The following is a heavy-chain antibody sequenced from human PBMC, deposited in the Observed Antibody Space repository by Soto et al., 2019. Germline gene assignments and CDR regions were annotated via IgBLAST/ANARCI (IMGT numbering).Heavy chain of an antibody. CDR3: ASHAGNTYGPLDY. J-gene: IGHJ4*02. CDR2: IYYNGKS. Sequence: QVQLQESGPGVMKPSETLSLTCAVSGGSISSNNWWTWVRQPPGKGLEWIGDIYYNGKSNCDPSLKSRVTILLDKSKNQFSLRLNFVTAADRAVYYCASHAGNTYGPLDYWGQGNLVTVSS. CDR1: GGSISSNNW. D-gene: IGHD3-10*01. V-gene: IGHV4-4*02.